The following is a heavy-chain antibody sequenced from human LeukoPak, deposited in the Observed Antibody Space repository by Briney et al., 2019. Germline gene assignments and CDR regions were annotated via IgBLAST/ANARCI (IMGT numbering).Heavy chain of an antibody. D-gene: IGHD3-10*01. CDR1: GFTFSAYD. Sequence: GGSLRLSCAASGFTFSAYDMNWVRQAPGKGLEWVSFISSSSGYIYYADSVMGRFSISRDNAKNSVYLQMNSLRADDAAVYYCASHRGATMIRGVVHYYYGMDVWGQGATVTVSS. CDR2: ISSSSGYI. J-gene: IGHJ6*02. V-gene: IGHV3-21*01. CDR3: ASHRGATMIRGVVHYYYGMDV.